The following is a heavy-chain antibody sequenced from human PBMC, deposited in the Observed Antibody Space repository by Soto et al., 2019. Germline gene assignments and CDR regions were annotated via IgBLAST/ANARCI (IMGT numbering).Heavy chain of an antibody. V-gene: IGHV1-69*02. CDR1: GGTFSSYT. CDR3: ARADTAMVWLWSR. J-gene: IGHJ4*02. D-gene: IGHD5-18*01. CDR2: IIPILGIA. Sequence: QVQLVQSGAEVKKPGSSVKVSCKASGGTFSSYTISWVRQAPGQGLEWMGRIIPILGIANYAQKFQGRVRITADKSTSTAYMELSSLRSEDTAVYYCARADTAMVWLWSRWGQGTLVTVSS.